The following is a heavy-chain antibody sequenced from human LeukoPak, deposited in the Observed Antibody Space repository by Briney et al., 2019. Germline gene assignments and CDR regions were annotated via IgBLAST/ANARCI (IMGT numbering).Heavy chain of an antibody. CDR2: FDPEDGET. CDR3: ATFIYDDRLYYFDF. Sequence: ASVKVSCKVSGYSLTELSMHWVRQAPGKGLEWMGGFDPEDGETIYAQKFQGRITMPEDTSTDTAYMELSSLRSEDTAVYYCATFIYDDRLYYFDFWGQGTLVTVSS. V-gene: IGHV1-24*01. J-gene: IGHJ4*02. D-gene: IGHD3-22*01. CDR1: GYSLTELS.